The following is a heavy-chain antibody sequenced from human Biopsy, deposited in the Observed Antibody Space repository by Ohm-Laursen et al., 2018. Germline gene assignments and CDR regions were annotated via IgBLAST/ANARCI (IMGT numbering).Heavy chain of an antibody. V-gene: IGHV4-61*01. J-gene: IGHJ6*02. Sequence: SDTLSLTCRVSGGSVSSSNYYWNWIRQTPGKGLEWIGFIYNTERTNYNPSLKSRVTISLDTSKNQFSLELSSVIPSDTAVYYCAIDRVPRRGVMPVYYYGMDVWGQGSTVTVSS. CDR3: AIDRVPRRGVMPVYYYGMDV. CDR1: GGSVSSSNYY. CDR2: IYNTERT. D-gene: IGHD2-21*01.